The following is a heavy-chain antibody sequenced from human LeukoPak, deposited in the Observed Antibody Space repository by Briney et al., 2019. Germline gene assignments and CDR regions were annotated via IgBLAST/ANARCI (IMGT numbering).Heavy chain of an antibody. CDR3: AKEGIGAAGRRFDC. J-gene: IGHJ4*02. V-gene: IGHV3-23*01. CDR1: GFTFSSYG. D-gene: IGHD6-13*01. Sequence: GGSLRLSCVASGFTFSSYGMNWVRQAPGKGLQWVSSIANTGGNTYYADSVRGRFTISRDNSTNTLYLQMNSLRDEDTAVYYCAKEGIGAAGRRFDCWGQGTPVTVSS. CDR2: IANTGGNT.